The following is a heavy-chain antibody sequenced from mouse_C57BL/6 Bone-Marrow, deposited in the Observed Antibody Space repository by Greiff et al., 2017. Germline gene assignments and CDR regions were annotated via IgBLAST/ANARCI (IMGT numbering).Heavy chain of an antibody. CDR2: CYPGCGSI. J-gene: IGHJ2*01. D-gene: IGHD1-1*01. Sequence: VKLQESGAELVKPGASVKLSCKASGSTFTEYTIHWVKQRYGQGLEWIGWCYPGCGSIMSNEKFTDKATLTAEKSSRTVYMEISSLSSADSQAYSCARHEASYYYCSSPYFDYWGQGTTLTVSA. CDR1: GSTFTEYT. V-gene: IGHV1-62-2*01. CDR3: ARHEASYYYCSSPYFDY.